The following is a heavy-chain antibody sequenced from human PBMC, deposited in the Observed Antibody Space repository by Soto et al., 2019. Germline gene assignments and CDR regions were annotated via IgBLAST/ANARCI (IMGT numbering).Heavy chain of an antibody. D-gene: IGHD3-10*01. V-gene: IGHV1-24*01. J-gene: IGHJ6*02. CDR3: ATVGITMVRGVIQWYYGMDV. CDR1: GYTLTELS. Sequence: ASVKVSCKVSGYTLTELSMHWVRQAPGKGLEWMGGFDPEDGETIYAQKLQGRVTMTEDTSTDTAYMELSSLRSEDTAVYYCATVGITMVRGVIQWYYGMDVWGQGTTVTVSS. CDR2: FDPEDGET.